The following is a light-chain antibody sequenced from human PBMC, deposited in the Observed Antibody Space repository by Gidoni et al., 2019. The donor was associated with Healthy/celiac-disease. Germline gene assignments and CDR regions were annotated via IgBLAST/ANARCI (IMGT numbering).Light chain of an antibody. Sequence: DIVMTQSPASLAVSLGERATINCKSSQSVLYSSNNKNYLAWYQQKPGQPPKLLIYWAYTRESGVPDRFSGSGSGIDFTLTISSLQAEDVAVYYCQQYYSTPLTFGGGTKVEIK. V-gene: IGKV4-1*01. J-gene: IGKJ4*01. CDR3: QQYYSTPLT. CDR1: QSVLYSSNNKNY. CDR2: WAY.